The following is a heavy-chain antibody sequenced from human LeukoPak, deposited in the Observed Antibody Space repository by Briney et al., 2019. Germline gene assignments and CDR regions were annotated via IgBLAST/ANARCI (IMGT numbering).Heavy chain of an antibody. V-gene: IGHV4-39*01. Sequence: SETLSLTCTASGGSISSSSYYWGWIRQPPGKGLEWIGSIYYSGSTYYNPSLKSRVTISVDTSKNQFSLKLSSVTAADTAVYYCATWGSTGLGFDPWGQGTLVTVSS. CDR1: GGSISSSSYY. CDR2: IYYSGST. D-gene: IGHD6-13*01. CDR3: ATWGSTGLGFDP. J-gene: IGHJ5*02.